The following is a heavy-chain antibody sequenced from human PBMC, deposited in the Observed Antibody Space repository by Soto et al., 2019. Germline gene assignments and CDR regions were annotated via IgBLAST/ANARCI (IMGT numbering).Heavy chain of an antibody. CDR3: ARERGPYKYFDY. CDR2: VSTYNDHI. Sequence: QVQLVQSGAEVKKPGASVKVSCKTSGYTFTDYGFTWVRQAPGQGLEWMGCVSTYNDHINYAQKFQGRVTMTTDTSTSTAYMELRGLRSDDTALYYCARERGPYKYFDYWGKGTLVTVSS. CDR1: GYTFTDYG. J-gene: IGHJ4*02. V-gene: IGHV1-18*01. D-gene: IGHD1-1*01.